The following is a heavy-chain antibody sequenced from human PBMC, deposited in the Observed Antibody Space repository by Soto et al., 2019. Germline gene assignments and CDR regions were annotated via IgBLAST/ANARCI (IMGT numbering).Heavy chain of an antibody. J-gene: IGHJ5*02. CDR3: ARDGYDILTGYSPINWFDP. CDR2: INPSGGST. V-gene: IGHV1-46*03. CDR1: GYTFTSYY. D-gene: IGHD3-9*01. Sequence: ASVKVFCKASGYTFTSYYMHWVRQAPGQGLEWMGIINPSGGSTSYAQKFQGRVTMTRDTSTSTVYMELSSLRSEDTAVYYCARDGYDILTGYSPINWFDPWGQGTLVTVSS.